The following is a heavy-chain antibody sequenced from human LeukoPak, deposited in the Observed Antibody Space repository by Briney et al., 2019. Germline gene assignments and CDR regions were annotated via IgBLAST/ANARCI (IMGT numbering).Heavy chain of an antibody. J-gene: IGHJ4*02. V-gene: IGHV3-11*01. CDR2: ICDSGRTI. CDR1: GFTFSDNY. Sequence: PGGSLRLSCAASGFTFSDNYMSWIRQAPGMGLEWVSYICDSGRTIYYADSVKGRFTISRDNAKNSVYLQMNNLGAEDTAVYYCARDRLGDYDHSGYYHKWGQGTLVTVSS. CDR3: ARDRLGDYDHSGYYHK. D-gene: IGHD3-22*01.